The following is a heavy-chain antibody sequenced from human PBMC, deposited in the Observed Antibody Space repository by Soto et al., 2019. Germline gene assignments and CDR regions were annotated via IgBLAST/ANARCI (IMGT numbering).Heavy chain of an antibody. CDR1: GYTFISDW. J-gene: IGHJ6*02. CDR2: IYPGDSDT. Sequence: GESLTISCTVSGYTFISDWIGWVRQTPGKGLEWMGMIYPGDSDTRYSPSFQGQVTISADKSINTAYLQWSSLEASDTAVYYCARQGIDGYNKGPSYYYGMDVWGQGTTVTVYS. D-gene: IGHD5-12*01. CDR3: ARQGIDGYNKGPSYYYGMDV. V-gene: IGHV5-51*01.